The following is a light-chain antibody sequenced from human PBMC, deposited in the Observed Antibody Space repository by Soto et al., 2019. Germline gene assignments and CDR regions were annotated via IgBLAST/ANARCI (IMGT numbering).Light chain of an antibody. V-gene: IGKV3-15*01. CDR2: GEY. CDR3: QQYNNWPYT. CDR1: QSVSSN. J-gene: IGKJ2*01. Sequence: EIVMTQSPATLSVSPGERATLSCRASQSVSSNLAWYQQKPGQAPRLLIYGEYTRATGIPARFSGSGSGTEFTLTISSLQSEDFAVYYCQQYNNWPYTFGQGTKLEIK.